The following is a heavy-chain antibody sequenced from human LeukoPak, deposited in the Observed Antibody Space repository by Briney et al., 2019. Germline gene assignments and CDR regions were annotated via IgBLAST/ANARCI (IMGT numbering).Heavy chain of an antibody. Sequence: GGSLRLSCAASGLTFSSYWMHWVRQAPGKGLVWVSRINSDGSSINYADSVKGRFTISRDNAKNTLYLQMNSLRVEDTAVYYCARASSTSCYYWGQGTLVTVSS. CDR1: GLTFSSYW. V-gene: IGHV3-74*01. CDR3: ARASSTSCYY. CDR2: INSDGSSI. J-gene: IGHJ4*02. D-gene: IGHD2-2*01.